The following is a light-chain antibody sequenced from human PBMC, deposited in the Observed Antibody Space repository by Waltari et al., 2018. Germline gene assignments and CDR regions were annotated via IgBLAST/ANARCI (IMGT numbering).Light chain of an antibody. J-gene: IGLJ3*02. Sequence: QSALTQPASVSGSPGQSITISCTGTTSDVGTYNFVSWYQQHPGKAPKLIIYEVNQRPSRVSKRFSGSKSGNTAALTISGLQIEDEAYYYCCSFVTGDTWVFGGGTKVAVL. CDR2: EVN. CDR1: TSDVGTYNF. CDR3: CSFVTGDTWV. V-gene: IGLV2-23*02.